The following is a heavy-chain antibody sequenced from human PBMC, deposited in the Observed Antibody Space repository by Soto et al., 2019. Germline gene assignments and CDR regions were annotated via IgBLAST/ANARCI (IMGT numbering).Heavy chain of an antibody. CDR2: IYYSGST. J-gene: IGHJ6*02. V-gene: IGHV4-39*07. CDR3: ARVDTAMVTGPKDYYYYYGMDV. Sequence: SETLSLTCTVSGGSISSSSYYWGWIRQPPGKGLEWIGSIYYSGSTYYNPSLKSRVTISVDTSTSTVYMELSSLRSEDTAVYYCARVDTAMVTGPKDYYYYYGMDVWGQGTTVTVSS. D-gene: IGHD5-18*01. CDR1: GGSISSSSYY.